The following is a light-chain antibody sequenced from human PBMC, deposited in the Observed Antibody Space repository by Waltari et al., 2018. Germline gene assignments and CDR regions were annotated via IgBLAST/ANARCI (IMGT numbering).Light chain of an antibody. CDR3: QHYLRLPVT. J-gene: IGKJ1*01. CDR1: QSVSRA. CDR2: GAS. Sequence: ELVLKQSPGTLSLSLGERATVSCRASQSVSRALAWYQQKPGQAPRLLIYGASTRATGIPDRFSGSGSGTDFSLTISRLEPDDFAVYYCQHYLRLPVTFGQGTTVEI. V-gene: IGKV3-20*01.